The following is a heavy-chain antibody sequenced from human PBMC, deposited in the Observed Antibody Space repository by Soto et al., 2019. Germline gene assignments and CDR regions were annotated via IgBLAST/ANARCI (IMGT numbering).Heavy chain of an antibody. V-gene: IGHV4-59*01. CDR3: ARGSGPYDAFDI. CDR1: GGSISSYY. Sequence: PSETLSLTCTVSGGSISSYYWSWIRQPPGKGLEWIGYMYNTGSTIYNPSLKSRVTISVDTSKNQFSLKLSSVTAADTAVYYCARGSGPYDAFDIWGQGTMVTVSS. CDR2: MYNTGST. D-gene: IGHD2-15*01. J-gene: IGHJ3*02.